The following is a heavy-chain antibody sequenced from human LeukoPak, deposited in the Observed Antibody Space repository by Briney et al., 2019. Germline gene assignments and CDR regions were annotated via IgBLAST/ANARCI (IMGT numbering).Heavy chain of an antibody. CDR2: ISGSGGST. Sequence: GGSLRLSCAASGFTFSSYAMSWVRQAPGKGLEWVSAISGSGGSTYYADSVKGRFTISRDNSKNTLYLQMNSLRAEDTAVYCCAKDRKDIVVVPAAIAPAYYYYMDVWGKGTTVTVSS. CDR3: AKDRKDIVVVPAAIAPAYYYYMDV. D-gene: IGHD2-2*02. J-gene: IGHJ6*03. CDR1: GFTFSSYA. V-gene: IGHV3-23*01.